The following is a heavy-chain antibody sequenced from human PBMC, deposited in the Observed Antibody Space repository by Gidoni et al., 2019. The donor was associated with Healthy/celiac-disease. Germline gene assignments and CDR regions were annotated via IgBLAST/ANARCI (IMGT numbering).Heavy chain of an antibody. J-gene: IGHJ4*02. CDR2: IAGSGADT. Sequence: QLLASGGGLVQPGGSLRLSCVASGFTFTTHAMNWVRQAPGKGLEWVASIAGSGADTYYPDSVKGRFTISRDNSKNTVSLQMNSLRAEDTAVYYCAKGTAGSCTGSSCYPVDFWGQGTLVTVSS. D-gene: IGHD2-15*01. CDR3: AKGTAGSCTGSSCYPVDF. V-gene: IGHV3-23*01. CDR1: GFTFTTHA.